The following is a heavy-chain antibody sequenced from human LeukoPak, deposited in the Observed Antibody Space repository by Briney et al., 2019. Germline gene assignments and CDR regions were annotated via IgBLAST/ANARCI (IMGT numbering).Heavy chain of an antibody. Sequence: GGSLRLSCAASGFTFSSYWTHWGRQAPGKGLLFVSRINSDGSSITYADSLKGRFTISRDNAKNTLYLQMNSLRVEDPAVYYCAREGRVSGYDFDCWGQGTLVTVSS. CDR3: AREGRVSGYDFDC. CDR1: GFTFSSYW. D-gene: IGHD5-12*01. V-gene: IGHV3-74*03. J-gene: IGHJ4*02. CDR2: INSDGSSI.